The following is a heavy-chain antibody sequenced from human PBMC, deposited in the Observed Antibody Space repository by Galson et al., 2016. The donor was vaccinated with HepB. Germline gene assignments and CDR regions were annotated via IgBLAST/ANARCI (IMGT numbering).Heavy chain of an antibody. CDR1: GFSFNSYP. V-gene: IGHV3-30*18. D-gene: IGHD6-13*01. Sequence: SLRLSCAASGFSFNSYPMHWVRQTPGRGLEWVAVISFDGGNKYYADSLRGRFTISRDNSKNSLFLQMNSLRTEDTAVYCCAKLPGAAAATSEPFDIWGQGTLVTVS. CDR3: AKLPGAAAATSEPFDI. J-gene: IGHJ3*02. CDR2: ISFDGGNK.